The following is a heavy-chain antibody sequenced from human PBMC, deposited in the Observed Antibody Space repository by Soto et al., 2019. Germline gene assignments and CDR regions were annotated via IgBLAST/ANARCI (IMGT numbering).Heavy chain of an antibody. J-gene: IGHJ4*02. Sequence: ASVKVSCKASGYTFTSYGISWVRQAPGQGLEWMGWISPNNGNTNYAQKFQGWVTMTRDTSISTAYMELSRLRSDDTAVYYCARRYGGNFDYWGQGTLVTVSS. CDR2: ISPNNGNT. CDR3: ARRYGGNFDY. CDR1: GYTFTSYG. D-gene: IGHD2-15*01. V-gene: IGHV1-18*01.